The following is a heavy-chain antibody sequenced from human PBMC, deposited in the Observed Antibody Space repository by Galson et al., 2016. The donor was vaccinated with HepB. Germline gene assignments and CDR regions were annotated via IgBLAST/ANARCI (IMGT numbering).Heavy chain of an antibody. J-gene: IGHJ4*02. CDR3: AKVGVTAYQYDILTGTFDS. CDR2: ISGSGDYT. Sequence: SLRLSCAASGFTFNSYAITWVRQAPGKGLEWVSAISGSGDYTHYTESVKGRFTISRDNSKNTLYLQMNSLRDEDTAVYYCAKVGVTAYQYDILTGTFDSWGQGTLVTVSS. D-gene: IGHD3-9*01. V-gene: IGHV3-23*01. CDR1: GFTFNSYA.